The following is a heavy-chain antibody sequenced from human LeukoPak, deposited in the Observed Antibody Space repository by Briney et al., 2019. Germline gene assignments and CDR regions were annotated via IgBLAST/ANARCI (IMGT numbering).Heavy chain of an antibody. CDR3: ARSPLVVAATQSLLYYYYYGMDV. J-gene: IGHJ6*02. Sequence: ASVKVSCKASGYTFTDYFMHWVRQAPGQGLEWMGWINPNSGGTKYAQKFQGRVSMTRDTSISTAYMELSRLRSDDTAVYYCARSPLVVAATQSLLYYYYYGMDVWGQGTTVTVSS. CDR2: INPNSGGT. V-gene: IGHV1-2*02. CDR1: GYTFTDYF. D-gene: IGHD2-15*01.